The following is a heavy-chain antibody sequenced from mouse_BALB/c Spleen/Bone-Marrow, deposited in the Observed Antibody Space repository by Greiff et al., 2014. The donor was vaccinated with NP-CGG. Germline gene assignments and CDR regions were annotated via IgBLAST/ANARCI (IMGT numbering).Heavy chain of an antibody. CDR2: INSNGGST. CDR1: GFTFSNYG. Sequence: EVKLVESGGGLVQPGGSLKLSCAASGFTFSNYGMSWVRQTPGKRLELVATINSNGGSTYYPDSVKGRFTISRDTAKNTLYLQMSSLKSEETAMYYCVRGNYGNYVDYFDFWGQGTTLTVSS. D-gene: IGHD2-1*01. V-gene: IGHV5-6-3*01. CDR3: VRGNYGNYVDYFDF. J-gene: IGHJ2*01.